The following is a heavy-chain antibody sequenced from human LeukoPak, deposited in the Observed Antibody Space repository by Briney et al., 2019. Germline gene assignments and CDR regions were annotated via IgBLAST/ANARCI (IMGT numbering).Heavy chain of an antibody. Sequence: ASVKVSCKASGGTFSSYAISWVRQAPGQGLEWMGRIIPILGIANYAQKFQGRVTITADKSTSTAYMELSSLRSEDTAVYYCASGWDYGGNSIDYWGQGTLVTVSS. J-gene: IGHJ4*02. V-gene: IGHV1-69*04. CDR2: IIPILGIA. CDR1: GGTFSSYA. CDR3: ASGWDYGGNSIDY. D-gene: IGHD4-23*01.